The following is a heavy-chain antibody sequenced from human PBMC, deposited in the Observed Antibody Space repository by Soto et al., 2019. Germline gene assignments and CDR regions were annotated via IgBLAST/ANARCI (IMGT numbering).Heavy chain of an antibody. J-gene: IGHJ6*02. CDR2: MYNTGST. D-gene: IGHD2-2*01. V-gene: IGHV4-59*01. CDR3: ARGLYCISTSCNSYYYYGVDV. CDR1: GGSISGYY. Sequence: SETLSLTCTVSGGSISGYYWSWIRQPPGKGLEWIGYMYNTGSTVYNPSFKSRVTISVDTSKNQFSLKLNSVTAADAAVYYCARGLYCISTSCNSYYYYGVDVWGQGTTVTVSS.